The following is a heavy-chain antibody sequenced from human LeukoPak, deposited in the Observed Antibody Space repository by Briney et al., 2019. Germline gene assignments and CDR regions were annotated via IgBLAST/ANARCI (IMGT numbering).Heavy chain of an antibody. V-gene: IGHV1-8*03. J-gene: IGHJ4*02. D-gene: IGHD6-6*01. CDR1: GYTFTSYD. CDR2: MNPNSGNT. Sequence: ASVKVSCKASGYTFTSYDINWVRQATGQGLEWMGWMNPNSGNTGYAQKFQGRVTITRNTSISTAYMELSSLRSEDTAVYYCARGLYSSSAIYFDYWGQGTLVTVSS. CDR3: ARGLYSSSAIYFDY.